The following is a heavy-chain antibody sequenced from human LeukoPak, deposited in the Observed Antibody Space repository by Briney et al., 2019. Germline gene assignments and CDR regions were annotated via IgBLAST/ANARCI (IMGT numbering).Heavy chain of an antibody. CDR2: INPADSET. CDR3: ARTRYYGSSYNYMDV. V-gene: IGHV5-51*01. J-gene: IGHJ6*03. D-gene: IGHD3-10*01. CDR1: GYNFTNFW. Sequence: GESLKISCKGFGYNFTNFWTGWVRQMPGKGLEWMGVINPADSETRYSPSFQGPVTISADKSISTAYLQWSSLKASDTAMYYCARTRYYGSSYNYMDVWGKGTTVTVSS.